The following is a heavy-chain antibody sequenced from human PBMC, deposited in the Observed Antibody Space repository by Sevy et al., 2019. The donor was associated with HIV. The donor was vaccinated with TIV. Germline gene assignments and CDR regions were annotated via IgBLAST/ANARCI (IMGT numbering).Heavy chain of an antibody. D-gene: IGHD6-13*01. J-gene: IGHJ4*02. CDR1: GFSFSSYW. CDR3: VRAIGAAGSY. CDR2: IKEDGSMI. V-gene: IGHV3-7*01. Sequence: GGSLRLSREASGFSFSSYWMSWVRQAPGKGLEWVANIKEDGSMIYYVDSVKGRFTISRDNAKNSVYLQMTSLRAEDAALYYCVRAIGAAGSYWGQGTLVTVSS.